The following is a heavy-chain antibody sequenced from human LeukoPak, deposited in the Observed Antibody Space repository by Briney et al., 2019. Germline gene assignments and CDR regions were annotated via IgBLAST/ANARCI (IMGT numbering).Heavy chain of an antibody. CDR3: ARVKVMTIFGVVIPLNYGMDV. D-gene: IGHD3-3*01. CDR2: MNPNSGNT. V-gene: IGHV1-8*01. Sequence: GASVKVSCKASGYTFTSYDINGVRQATGQGLEWMGWMNPNSGNTGYAQKFQGRVTMTRNTSISTAYMELSSLRSEDTAVYYCARVKVMTIFGVVIPLNYGMDVWGQGTTVTVSS. J-gene: IGHJ6*02. CDR1: GYTFTSYD.